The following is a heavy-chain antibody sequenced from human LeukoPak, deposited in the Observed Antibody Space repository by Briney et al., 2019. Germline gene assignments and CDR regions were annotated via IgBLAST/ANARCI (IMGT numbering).Heavy chain of an antibody. CDR3: ARNSHYYDFWSGYYYFDY. D-gene: IGHD3-3*01. J-gene: IGHJ4*02. Sequence: GGSLRLSCAASGFTFSSYAMHWVRQAPGKGLEWVAVISYDGSNKYYADSVKGRFTISRDNSKNTLYLQMNSLRAEDTAVYYCARNSHYYDFWSGYYYFDYWGQGTLVTVSS. V-gene: IGHV3-30-3*01. CDR2: ISYDGSNK. CDR1: GFTFSSYA.